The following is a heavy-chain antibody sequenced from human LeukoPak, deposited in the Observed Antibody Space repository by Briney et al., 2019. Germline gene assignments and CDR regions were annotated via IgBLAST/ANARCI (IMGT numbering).Heavy chain of an antibody. J-gene: IGHJ4*02. CDR3: AKAPGAIGYSSGWFDY. Sequence: GGSRRLSCADSGFTFSSYAMSWVRQAPGKGLEWVSAISGSGGSTYYADSVKGRFTISRDNSKNTLYLQMNSLRAEDTAVYYCAKAPGAIGYSSGWFDYWGQGTLVTVSS. D-gene: IGHD6-19*01. CDR2: ISGSGGST. CDR1: GFTFSSYA. V-gene: IGHV3-23*01.